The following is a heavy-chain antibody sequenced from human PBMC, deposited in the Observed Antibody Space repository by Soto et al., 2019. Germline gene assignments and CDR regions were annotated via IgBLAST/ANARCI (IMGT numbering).Heavy chain of an antibody. CDR3: VRPLGWRDGFDI. CDR1: GFSFSSYW. D-gene: IGHD6-19*01. CDR2: IKHDGSDK. V-gene: IGHV3-7*01. Sequence: EVQLVESGGGLVQPGGSLRLSCAVSGFSFSSYWMSWVRQAPGKGLEWVANIKHDGSDKYYVDSVKGRFTISRDNAKNSLYLQMNSLRAEDTALYYCVRPLGWRDGFDIWGQGTMVTVSS. J-gene: IGHJ3*02.